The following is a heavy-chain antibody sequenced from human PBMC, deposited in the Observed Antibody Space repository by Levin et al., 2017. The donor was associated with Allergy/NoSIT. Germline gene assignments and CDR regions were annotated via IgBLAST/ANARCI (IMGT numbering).Heavy chain of an antibody. CDR2: ISSSSSYI. Sequence: GGSLRLSCAASGFTFSSYSMNWVRQAPGKGLEWVSSISSSSSYIYYADSVKGRFTISRDNAKNSLYLQMNSLRAEDTAVYYCARGANPPVVVITNTVYYFDYWGQGTLVTVSS. CDR3: ARGANPPVVVITNTVYYFDY. J-gene: IGHJ4*02. V-gene: IGHV3-21*01. CDR1: GFTFSSYS. D-gene: IGHD3-22*01.